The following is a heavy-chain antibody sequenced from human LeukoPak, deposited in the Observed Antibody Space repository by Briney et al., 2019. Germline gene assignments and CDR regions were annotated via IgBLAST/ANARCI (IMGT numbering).Heavy chain of an antibody. CDR3: ARGGSGVEEGYYFDY. CDR1: GYTFTSYY. J-gene: IGHJ4*02. D-gene: IGHD6-25*01. Sequence: GASVKVSCKASGYTFTSYYMHWVRQAPGQGLEWMGIINPSGGSTNYAQKFQGRVTITADESTSTAYMELSSLRSEDTAVYYCARGGSGVEEGYYFDYWGQGTLVTVSS. CDR2: INPSGGST. V-gene: IGHV1-46*01.